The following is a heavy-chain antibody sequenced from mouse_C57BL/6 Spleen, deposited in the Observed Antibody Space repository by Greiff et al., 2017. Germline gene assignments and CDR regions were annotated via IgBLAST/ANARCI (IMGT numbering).Heavy chain of an antibody. D-gene: IGHD1-1*01. Sequence: QVQLKQPGAELVMPGASVKLSCKASGYTFTSYWMHWVKQRPGQGLEWIGEIDPSDSYTNYNQKFKGKSTLTVDKSSSTAYMQLSSLTSEDSAVYYCAREEAYYYGSRRWYFDVWGTGTTVTVSS. J-gene: IGHJ1*03. V-gene: IGHV1-69*01. CDR1: GYTFTSYW. CDR3: AREEAYYYGSRRWYFDV. CDR2: IDPSDSYT.